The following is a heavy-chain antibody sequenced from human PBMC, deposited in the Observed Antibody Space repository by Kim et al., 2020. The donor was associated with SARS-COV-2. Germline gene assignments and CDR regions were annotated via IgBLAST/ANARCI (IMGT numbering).Heavy chain of an antibody. V-gene: IGHV4-39*01. J-gene: IGHJ3*01. CDR2: IYYSGSS. D-gene: IGHD6-19*01. CDR1: GGSISSSSYY. CDR3: ASKGNSTCWSAVDF. Sequence: SETLSLTCTVSGGSISSSSYYWGRIRQPPGQGLDWIGSIYYSGSSYYNLSLKSTVTISVATSKNQFSLKPSSVTAAATAVYYCASKGNSTCWSAVDFWG.